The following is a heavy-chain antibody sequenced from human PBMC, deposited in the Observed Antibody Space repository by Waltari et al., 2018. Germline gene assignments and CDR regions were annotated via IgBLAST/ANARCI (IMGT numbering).Heavy chain of an antibody. CDR3: VKDIGGSDS. CDR2: ISWDGDLT. J-gene: IGHJ4*02. V-gene: IGHV3-43*01. Sequence: EVHLVESGGAVVQPGGSLRLSYDASGFIFDDFTMHWVRKPPGKGLEWVSLISWDGDLTDDGDSVKGRFTISRDNSKDSLYLQMNSLRSEDTALYYCVKDIGGSDSWGQGTPVTVSS. CDR1: GFIFDDFT.